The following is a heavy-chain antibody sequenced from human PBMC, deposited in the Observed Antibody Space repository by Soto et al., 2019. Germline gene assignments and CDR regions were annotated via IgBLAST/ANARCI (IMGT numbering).Heavy chain of an antibody. V-gene: IGHV4-39*01. Sequence: SETLSLTCTVSGDSISSSGHFWGWIRQPPGKGLEWIGTIFYTGSTYYNPSFKSRVTISVDTSKNQFSLKLSSVTAADTAVYYCARGRENIAARRLGYYYFYMDVWDKGTTVTVSS. D-gene: IGHD6-6*01. J-gene: IGHJ6*03. CDR3: ARGRENIAARRLGYYYFYMDV. CDR2: IFYTGST. CDR1: GDSISSSGHF.